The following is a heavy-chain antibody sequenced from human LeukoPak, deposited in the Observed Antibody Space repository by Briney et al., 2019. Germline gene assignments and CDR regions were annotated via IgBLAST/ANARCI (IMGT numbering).Heavy chain of an antibody. Sequence: PSETLSLTCTVSGFSISSYYWSWIRQPPGKGLEWIGYIYYSGSTNYNPSLKSRVTISVDTSKNQFSLKVSSVTAADTAVYYCARGGSRPSYYDIWSGLDYWGQGTLVTVSS. CDR1: GFSISSYY. CDR2: IYYSGST. D-gene: IGHD3-3*01. CDR3: ARGGSRPSYYDIWSGLDY. J-gene: IGHJ4*02. V-gene: IGHV4-59*01.